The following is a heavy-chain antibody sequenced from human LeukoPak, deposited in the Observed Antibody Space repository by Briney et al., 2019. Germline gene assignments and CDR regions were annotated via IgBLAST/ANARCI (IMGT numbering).Heavy chain of an antibody. Sequence: GGSLRLSCAGSGFTFSNYSINWVRQAPGQGLEWVANIKGDGSEKYYVDSVKGRFTISRDNAKNSLYLQMNSLRAEDTAVYYCARTIGYGSGNDQAGGWGQGTLVTVSS. D-gene: IGHD3-10*01. CDR3: ARTIGYGSGNDQAGG. J-gene: IGHJ4*02. CDR2: IKGDGSEK. V-gene: IGHV3-7*01. CDR1: GFTFSNYS.